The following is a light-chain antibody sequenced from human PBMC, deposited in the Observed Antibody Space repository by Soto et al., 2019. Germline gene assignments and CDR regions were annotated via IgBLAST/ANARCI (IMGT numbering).Light chain of an antibody. CDR1: QSISSY. CDR3: QQSYSTPLT. Sequence: DIQMTQAPSSLSASLGDRVTITCRASQSISSYLNWYQQKPGKAPKLLIYAASSLQSGVPSRFSGSGSGTDFTLTIGSLQPEDFATYYCQQSYSTPLTFGGGTKVEIK. V-gene: IGKV1-39*01. J-gene: IGKJ4*01. CDR2: AAS.